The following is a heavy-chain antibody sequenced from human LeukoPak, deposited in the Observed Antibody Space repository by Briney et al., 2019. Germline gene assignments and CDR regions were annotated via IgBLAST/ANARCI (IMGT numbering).Heavy chain of an antibody. J-gene: IGHJ6*02. CDR1: GGSISSYY. CDR3: ARRNKIAEAGKNYYYGMDV. D-gene: IGHD6-19*01. V-gene: IGHV4-59*01. Sequence: PSETLSLTCTVSGGSISSYYWSWIRQPPGKGLEWIGYIYYSGSTNYNPSLKSRVTISVDTSKNQFSLKLSSVTAADTAVYYCARRNKIAEAGKNYYYGMDVWGQGTTVTVSS. CDR2: IYYSGST.